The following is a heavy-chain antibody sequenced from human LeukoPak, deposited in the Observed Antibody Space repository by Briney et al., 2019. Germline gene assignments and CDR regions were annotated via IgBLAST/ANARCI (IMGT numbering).Heavy chain of an antibody. CDR3: ASLQVPAAIGIDY. D-gene: IGHD2-2*01. CDR2: IYHSGST. V-gene: IGHV4-38-2*01. Sequence: SETLSLTCAVSGYSISSGYYWGWIRQPPGEGLEWIGSIYHSGSTYYNPSLKSRVTISVDTSKNQFSLKLSSVTAADTAVYYCASLQVPAAIGIDYWGQGTLVTVSS. CDR1: GYSISSGYY. J-gene: IGHJ4*02.